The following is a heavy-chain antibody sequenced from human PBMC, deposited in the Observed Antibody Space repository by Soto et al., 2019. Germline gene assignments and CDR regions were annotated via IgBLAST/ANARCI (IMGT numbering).Heavy chain of an antibody. CDR1: GGTFSSYA. CDR2: IIPIFGTA. CDR3: ARDSGYCSSTSCYAGPSWFDP. J-gene: IGHJ5*02. V-gene: IGHV1-69*01. Sequence: QVQLVQSGAEVKKPGSSVKVSCTASGGTFSSYAISWVRQAPGQGLEWMGGIIPIFGTANYAQKFQGRVTITADESTSTAYMELSSLRSEDTAVYYCARDSGYCSSTSCYAGPSWFDPWGQGTLVTVSS. D-gene: IGHD2-2*03.